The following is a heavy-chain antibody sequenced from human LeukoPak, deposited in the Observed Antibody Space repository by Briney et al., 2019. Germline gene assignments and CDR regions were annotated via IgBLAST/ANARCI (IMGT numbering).Heavy chain of an antibody. J-gene: IGHJ4*02. CDR3: AGGRWELLRMDH. V-gene: IGHV3-21*06. CDR2: ISSSSSHT. CDR1: GFSLSSFT. Sequence: PRGSLRLSCVMSGFSLSSFTMHWVRQAPGKGLEWVASISSSSSHTYYADPLKGRFIISRDNAKNSLSLQMDSLSADDTAVYYCAGGRWELLRMDHWGQGALVTVSS. D-gene: IGHD1-26*01.